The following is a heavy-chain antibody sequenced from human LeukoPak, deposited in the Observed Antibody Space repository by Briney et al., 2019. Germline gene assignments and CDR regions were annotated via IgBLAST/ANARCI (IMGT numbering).Heavy chain of an antibody. Sequence: ASVKVSCKASGGTFSSYAISWVRQATGQGLEWMGWMNPNSGNTGYAQKFQGRVTMTRNTSISTAYMELSSLRSEDTAIYYCARKSLTYYETLDAFDIWGQGTMVTVSS. V-gene: IGHV1-8*02. CDR2: MNPNSGNT. CDR1: GGTFSSYA. J-gene: IGHJ3*02. CDR3: ARKSLTYYETLDAFDI. D-gene: IGHD3-22*01.